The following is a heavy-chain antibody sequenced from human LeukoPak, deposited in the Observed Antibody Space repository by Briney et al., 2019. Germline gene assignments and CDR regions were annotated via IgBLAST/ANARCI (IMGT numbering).Heavy chain of an antibody. CDR3: ARTYDTGYFDY. D-gene: IGHD3-22*01. CDR1: GGSISSSSYY. CDR2: IYYSGST. J-gene: IGHJ4*02. V-gene: IGHV4-30-4*01. Sequence: SETLSLTCTVSGGSISSSSYYWSWIRQPPGKGLEWIGYIYYSGSTYYNPSLKSRVTISVDTSKNQFSLKLSSVTAADTAVYYCARTYDTGYFDYWGQGTLVTVSS.